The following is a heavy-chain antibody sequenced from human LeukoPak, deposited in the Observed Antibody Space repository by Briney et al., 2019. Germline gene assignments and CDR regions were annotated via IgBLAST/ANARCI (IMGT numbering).Heavy chain of an antibody. J-gene: IGHJ4*02. CDR2: INHSGSA. CDR3: ARGQGTVTTH. V-gene: IGHV4-34*01. CDR1: GGPFSGYY. Sequence: PSETLSLTCAVSGGPFSGYYWTWIRQPPGKGLEWIGEINHSGSANYNPSLMSRVTISLGTSKNHFSLNLSSVTAADTAVYYCARGQGTVTTHWGKGPLVPVSS. D-gene: IGHD4-17*01.